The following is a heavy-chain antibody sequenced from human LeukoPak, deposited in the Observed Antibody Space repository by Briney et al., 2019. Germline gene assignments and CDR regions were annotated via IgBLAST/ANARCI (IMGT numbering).Heavy chain of an antibody. CDR2: IKSKTDGGTT. Sequence: GGSLRLSCAASGFTFSNAWMSWVRQAPGKGLEWVGRIKSKTDGGTTDYAAPVKGRFTISRDDSKNTLYLQMNSLKTEDTAVYYCTYYYDGSGYFGYWGQGTLVTVSS. CDR1: GFTFSNAW. CDR3: TYYYDGSGYFGY. D-gene: IGHD3-22*01. V-gene: IGHV3-15*01. J-gene: IGHJ4*02.